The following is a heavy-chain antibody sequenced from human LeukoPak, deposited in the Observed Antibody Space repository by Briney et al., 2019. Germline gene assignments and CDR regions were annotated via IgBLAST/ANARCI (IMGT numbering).Heavy chain of an antibody. CDR2: INTGNGNT. D-gene: IGHD3-22*01. J-gene: IGHJ1*01. CDR3: ARVPLHDASGRYYPR. V-gene: IGHV1-3*04. Sequence: GASVKVSCKASGYTFTSYAMHWVRQAPRQSLEWMGWINTGNGNTKSSQKFQDRVALTRDTSASTAYMELNSLSSEDTAVYYCARVPLHDASGRYYPRWGQGTLVTVSS. CDR1: GYTFTSYA.